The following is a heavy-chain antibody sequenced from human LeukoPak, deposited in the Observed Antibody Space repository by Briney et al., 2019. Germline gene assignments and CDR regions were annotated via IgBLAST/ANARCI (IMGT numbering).Heavy chain of an antibody. J-gene: IGHJ3*02. Sequence: SETLSLTCAVYGGSFSGYYWSWIRQPPGKGLEWIGEINHSGSTNYNPSLKSRVTISVDTSKNQFSLKLSSVTAADTAVYYCARSLRFLEWFRDAFDIWGQGTMVTASS. V-gene: IGHV4-34*01. D-gene: IGHD3-3*01. CDR3: ARSLRFLEWFRDAFDI. CDR1: GGSFSGYY. CDR2: INHSGST.